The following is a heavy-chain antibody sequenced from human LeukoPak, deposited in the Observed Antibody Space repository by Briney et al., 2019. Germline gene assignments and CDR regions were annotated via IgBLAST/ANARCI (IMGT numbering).Heavy chain of an antibody. J-gene: IGHJ4*02. V-gene: IGHV3-30-3*01. CDR2: ISYDGSNK. CDR1: GFTFSSYA. D-gene: IGHD6-13*01. Sequence: GGSLRLSCAASGFTFSSYAMHWVCQAPGKGLEWVAVISYDGSNKYYADSVKGRFTISRDNSKNTLYLQMNSLRAEDTAVYYCARDSSSPYWGQGTLVTVSS. CDR3: ARDSSSPY.